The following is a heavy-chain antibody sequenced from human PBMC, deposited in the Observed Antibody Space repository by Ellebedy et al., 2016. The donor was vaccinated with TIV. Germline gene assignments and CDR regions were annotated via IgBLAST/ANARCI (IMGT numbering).Heavy chain of an antibody. CDR3: TTEVIWFGEFGDDY. D-gene: IGHD3-10*01. Sequence: PGGSLRLSCTASGFTVGNNYMNWVRQAPGKGLEWVGRIESKTAGGTILYAAPVKGRFTISRDDSKNAVYLQMDGLKTEDTAVYYCTTEVIWFGEFGDDYWGQGTLVTVSS. CDR1: GFTVGNNY. CDR2: IESKTAGGTI. V-gene: IGHV3-15*07. J-gene: IGHJ4*02.